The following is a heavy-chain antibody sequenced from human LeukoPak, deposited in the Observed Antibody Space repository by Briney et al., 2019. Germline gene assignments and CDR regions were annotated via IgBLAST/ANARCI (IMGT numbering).Heavy chain of an antibody. CDR1: GYSISSGYY. CDR3: ARTYCSSTSCRYYYYYYMDV. CDR2: IYHSGST. V-gene: IGHV4-38-2*02. Sequence: SATLSLTCTVSGYSISSGYYWGWIRQPPGKGLEWIGSIYHSGSTYYNPSLKSRVTISVDTSKNQFSLKLSSVTAADTAVYYCARTYCSSTSCRYYYYYYMDVWGKGTTVTVSS. J-gene: IGHJ6*03. D-gene: IGHD2-2*01.